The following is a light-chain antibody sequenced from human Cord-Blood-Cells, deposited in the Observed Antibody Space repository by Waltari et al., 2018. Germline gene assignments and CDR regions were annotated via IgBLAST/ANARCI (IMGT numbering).Light chain of an antibody. J-gene: IGKJ5*01. Sequence: EIVLTQSPATLSWSPGERATLSCRASQSVSSYLAWYQQKPGQAPRLLIYDTSNRATGIPARFSGSGSGTDFTLTISSLEPEDFAVYYCQHRSNWPITFGQGTRLEIK. CDR2: DTS. CDR1: QSVSSY. V-gene: IGKV3-11*01. CDR3: QHRSNWPIT.